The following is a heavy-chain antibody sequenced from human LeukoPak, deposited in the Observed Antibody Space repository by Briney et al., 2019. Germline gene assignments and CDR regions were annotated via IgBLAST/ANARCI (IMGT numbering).Heavy chain of an antibody. CDR2: IKQDGSEK. Sequence: PGGSLILSCAASGFTFSSYWMSWVRQAPGKGLEWVANIKQDGSEKYYVDSVKGRFTISRDSAKNSLYLQMNSLRAEDTAVYYCASIYSSSWYGDYWGQGTLVTVSS. V-gene: IGHV3-7*01. CDR3: ASIYSSSWYGDY. D-gene: IGHD6-13*01. CDR1: GFTFSSYW. J-gene: IGHJ4*02.